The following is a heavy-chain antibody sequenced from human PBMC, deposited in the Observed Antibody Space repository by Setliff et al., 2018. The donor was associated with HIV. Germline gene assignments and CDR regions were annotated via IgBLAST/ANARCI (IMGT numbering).Heavy chain of an antibody. D-gene: IGHD3-10*01. V-gene: IGHV3-13*01. J-gene: IGHJ5*02. CDR2: IGTGGDT. CDR1: GFAFSDYD. Sequence: GGSLRLSCATSGFAFSDYDFHWVRQVTGEGLEWVSAIGTGGDTYYADSVKGRFTISRENAKNSLYLQMNNVRAGDTAVYYCASSGSGSYINWFGPWGQGTLVTVS. CDR3: ASSGSGSYINWFGP.